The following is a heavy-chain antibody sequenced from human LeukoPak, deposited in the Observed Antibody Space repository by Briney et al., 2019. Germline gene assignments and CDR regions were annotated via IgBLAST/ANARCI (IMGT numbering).Heavy chain of an antibody. CDR3: ARGPSRSGSYTGYFDY. V-gene: IGHV1-18*01. D-gene: IGHD1-26*01. Sequence: ASVKVSCKASGYTFTSYGISWVRQAPGRGLEWMGWISAYNGNTNYAQKLQGRVTMTTDTSTSTAYMELRSLRSDDTAVYYCARGPSRSGSYTGYFDYWGQGTLVTVSS. CDR2: ISAYNGNT. J-gene: IGHJ4*02. CDR1: GYTFTSYG.